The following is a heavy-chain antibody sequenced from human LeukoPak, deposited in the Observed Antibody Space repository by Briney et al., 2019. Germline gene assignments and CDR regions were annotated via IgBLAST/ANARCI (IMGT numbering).Heavy chain of an antibody. V-gene: IGHV4-31*03. J-gene: IGHJ4*02. Sequence: PSETLSLTCTVSGVSISSGGYFWSWIRQHPGKGLEWIGYIYYSGSTYYNPSLKSRVTISVDTSKNQFSLKLSSVTAADTAVYYCARAFTVSSLYYFDYWGQGTLVTVSS. CDR1: GVSISSGGYF. CDR3: ARAFTVSSLYYFDY. CDR2: IYYSGST. D-gene: IGHD3-10*02.